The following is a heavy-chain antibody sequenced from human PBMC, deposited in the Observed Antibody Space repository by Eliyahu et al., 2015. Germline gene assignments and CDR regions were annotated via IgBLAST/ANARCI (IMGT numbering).Heavy chain of an antibody. J-gene: IGHJ3*02. CDR3: ARVGMAIYTDAFDI. Sequence: EVQLVESGGGLVQPGGSLXLXCAXXGFTFSSYEMNWVRQAPGKGLEWVSYISSSGSTIYYADSVKGRFTISRDNAKNSLYLQMNSLRAEDTAVYYCARVGMAIYTDAFDIWGQGTMVTVSS. D-gene: IGHD5-24*01. CDR2: ISSSGSTI. V-gene: IGHV3-48*03. CDR1: GFTFSSYE.